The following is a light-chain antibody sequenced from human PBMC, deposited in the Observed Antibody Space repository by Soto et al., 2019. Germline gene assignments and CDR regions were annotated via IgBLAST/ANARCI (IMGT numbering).Light chain of an antibody. CDR2: AAS. J-gene: IGKJ5*01. V-gene: IGKV3-15*01. CDR1: QGISSL. Sequence: EIVLTQAPATLSVSPGERATLSGRASQGISSLLAWYQQKPCQAPRLLIYAASTRAAGIPARFSGSGSGTDFTLTISSLQSEDFAIYYCQQYYDWPITFGQGTRREIK. CDR3: QQYYDWPIT.